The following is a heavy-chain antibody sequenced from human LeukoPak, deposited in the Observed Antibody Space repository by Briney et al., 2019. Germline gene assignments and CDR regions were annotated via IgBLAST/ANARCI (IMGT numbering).Heavy chain of an antibody. CDR1: GFTFSRFA. Sequence: GGSLRLSCAASGFTFSRFAMSWVRQAPGKGLEWVANIEQDGSEKYYVDSVVGRFIVSRDNAKNSLYLQMNSLRAEDTAVYYCARDRGAARPNDYWGQGTLVTVSS. CDR2: IEQDGSEK. CDR3: ARDRGAARPNDY. V-gene: IGHV3-7*03. D-gene: IGHD6-6*01. J-gene: IGHJ4*02.